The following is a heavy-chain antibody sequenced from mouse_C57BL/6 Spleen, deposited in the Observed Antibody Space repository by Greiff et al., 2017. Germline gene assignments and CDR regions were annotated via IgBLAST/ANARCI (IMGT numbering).Heavy chain of an antibody. J-gene: IGHJ4*01. V-gene: IGHV1-52*01. CDR2: IDPSDSEP. CDR1: GYTFTSYW. Sequence: QVQLQQPGAELVRPGSSVKLSCKASGYTFTSYWMHWVKQRPIQGLEWIGNIDPSDSEPHYNQKFKDKATLTVDKSSSTAYMQLSSLTSEDSAVYYCARGRDAMDYWGQGTSVTVSS. CDR3: ARGRDAMDY.